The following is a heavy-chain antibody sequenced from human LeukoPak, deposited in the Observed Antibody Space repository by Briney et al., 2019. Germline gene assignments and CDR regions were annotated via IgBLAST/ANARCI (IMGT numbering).Heavy chain of an antibody. CDR3: ARHRPLWLVSGPGAAFDI. CDR1: GGSFSGYY. J-gene: IGHJ3*02. V-gene: IGHV4-34*01. Sequence: KSSETLSLTCAVYGGSFSGYYWSWIRQPPGKGLEWIGEINHSGSTNYNPSLKSRVTISVDTSKNQFSLKLSSVTAADTAVYYCARHRPLWLVSGPGAAFDIWGQGTMVTVSS. D-gene: IGHD6-19*01. CDR2: INHSGST.